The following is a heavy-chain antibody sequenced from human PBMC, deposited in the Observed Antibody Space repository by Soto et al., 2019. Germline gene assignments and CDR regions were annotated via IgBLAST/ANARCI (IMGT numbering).Heavy chain of an antibody. CDR2: IYPGDSDT. V-gene: IGHV5-51*01. CDR1: GYSFTSYW. CDR3: ATYPVTTHYYYYMDV. Sequence: PGESLKISCKGSGYSFTSYWIGWVRQMPGKGLEWMWIIYPGDSDTRYSPSFQGQVTISADKSISTAYLQWSSLKAPDTSMYYCATYPVTTHYYYYMDVWGKGTTVTVSS. J-gene: IGHJ6*03. D-gene: IGHD4-17*01.